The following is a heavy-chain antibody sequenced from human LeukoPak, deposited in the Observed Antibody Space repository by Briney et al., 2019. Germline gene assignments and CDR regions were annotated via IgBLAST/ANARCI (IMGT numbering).Heavy chain of an antibody. Sequence: GGSLRLSCAASGFTVSSNYMSWVRQAPGKGLEWVSVIYSGGSTYYADSVKGRFTISRDNSKNTLYLQMNSLRAEDTAVYYCARGLSQKYGSGGYTNDYWGQGTLVTVSS. CDR3: ARGLSQKYGSGGYTNDY. CDR2: IYSGGST. D-gene: IGHD3-10*01. V-gene: IGHV3-66*01. CDR1: GFTVSSNY. J-gene: IGHJ4*02.